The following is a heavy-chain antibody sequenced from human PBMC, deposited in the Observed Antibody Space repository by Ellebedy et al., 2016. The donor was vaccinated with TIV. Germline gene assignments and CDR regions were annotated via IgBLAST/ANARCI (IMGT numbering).Heavy chain of an antibody. Sequence: GESLKISCAASGFTFSNYWMSWVRQAPGKGLEWVANIKPDGSETYYVDLVKGRFTISRDNAKNSLYLQMNSLRADDTAVYYCARSPYTGYSDLGFDYWGQGSLVTVSS. CDR2: IKPDGSET. D-gene: IGHD2-2*02. CDR3: ARSPYTGYSDLGFDY. J-gene: IGHJ4*02. CDR1: GFTFSNYW. V-gene: IGHV3-7*01.